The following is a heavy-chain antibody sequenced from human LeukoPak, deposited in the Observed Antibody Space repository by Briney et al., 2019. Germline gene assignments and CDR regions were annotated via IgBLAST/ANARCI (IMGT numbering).Heavy chain of an antibody. Sequence: ASVKVSCKASGYTFTSYDINWVRQATGQGLEWMGWMNPNSGNTGYAQKFQGRVTMTRNTSISTAYMELSSLRSGDTAVYYCARRDVVVPAAMVTFDPWGQGTLVTVSS. J-gene: IGHJ5*02. CDR3: ARRDVVVPAAMVTFDP. D-gene: IGHD2-2*01. CDR2: MNPNSGNT. CDR1: GYTFTSYD. V-gene: IGHV1-8*01.